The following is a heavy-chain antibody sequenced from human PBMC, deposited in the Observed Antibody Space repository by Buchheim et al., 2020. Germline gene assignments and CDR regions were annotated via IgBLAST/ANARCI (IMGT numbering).Heavy chain of an antibody. CDR2: IYSGGST. D-gene: IGHD3-22*01. CDR3: ARDFYDSSGTPY. J-gene: IGHJ4*02. CDR1: GFTVSSNY. V-gene: IGHV3-66*01. Sequence: EVQLVESGGGLVQPGGSLRLSCAASGFTVSSNYMSWVRQAPGKGLEWVSVIYSGGSTYCADPVKGRFTISRDNSKKTLDLQMNSLRAEDTAVYYCARDFYDSSGTPYWGQGTL.